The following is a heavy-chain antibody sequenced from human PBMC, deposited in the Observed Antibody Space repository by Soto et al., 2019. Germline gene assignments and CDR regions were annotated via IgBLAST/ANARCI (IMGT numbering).Heavy chain of an antibody. V-gene: IGHV3-23*01. J-gene: IGHJ4*02. D-gene: IGHD2-2*02. CDR2: ISAGGCT. CDR3: ANVPIWCSSTSCYTEGFDY. Sequence: EVQLLDSGGGLVQPGGSLRLSCTASGFTFSDYAMSWVRQPPGKGLEWVSVISAGGCTYYADSVKGRFTVSRANSKNTLYLQMNSMRAEDTAVYYCANVPIWCSSTSCYTEGFDYWGQGTLVTVSS. CDR1: GFTFSDYA.